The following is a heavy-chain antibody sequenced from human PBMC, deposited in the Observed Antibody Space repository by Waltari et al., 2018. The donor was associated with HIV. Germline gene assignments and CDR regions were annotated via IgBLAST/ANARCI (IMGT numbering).Heavy chain of an antibody. Sequence: EVQLVESGGGLVQPGGSLRLYCAASGFTFRSSWMHWVRQAPGTGLLWVSGISSDGSTTNYADSVKGRLTISRDNAKNTLYLQMNSLRADDTAVYYCARENTMTYYDALDIWGQGTMVTVSS. V-gene: IGHV3-74*01. D-gene: IGHD4-17*01. CDR2: ISSDGSTT. CDR1: GFTFRSSW. CDR3: ARENTMTYYDALDI. J-gene: IGHJ3*02.